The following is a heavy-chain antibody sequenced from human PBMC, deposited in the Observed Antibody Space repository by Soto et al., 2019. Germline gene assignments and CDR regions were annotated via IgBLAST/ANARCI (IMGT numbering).Heavy chain of an antibody. CDR3: ATRWAQDNWLGP. CDR2: IHYSGST. CDR1: GGSISGSY. V-gene: IGHV4-59*12. D-gene: IGHD3-16*01. Sequence: SETLSLTCTVSGGSISGSYWSWIRQTPGKVLEWVGYIHYSGSTNYNPSLKSRVTMSVDSAKNQFSLQLSSVTAADTAVYYCATRWAQDNWLGPWGQGTLVPVSS. J-gene: IGHJ5*02.